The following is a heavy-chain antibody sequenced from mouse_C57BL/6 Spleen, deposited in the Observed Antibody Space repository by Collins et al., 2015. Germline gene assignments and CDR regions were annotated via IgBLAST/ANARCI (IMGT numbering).Heavy chain of an antibody. J-gene: IGHJ2*01. Sequence: QVQLQQSGPELVKPGASVKISCKASGYAFSSSWMNWVKQRPGKGLEWIGRIYPGDGDTNYNEKFKGKATLTADKSSSTVYMQFSSLTSEDSAVYFCARGAYWGQGTTLTISS. CDR3: ARGAY. CDR1: GYAFSSSW. V-gene: IGHV1-82*01. CDR2: IYPGDGDT.